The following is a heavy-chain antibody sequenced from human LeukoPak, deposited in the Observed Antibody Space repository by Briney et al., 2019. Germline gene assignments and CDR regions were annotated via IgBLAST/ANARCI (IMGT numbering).Heavy chain of an antibody. Sequence: ASVKVSCKASGGTFSSYAISWVRQAPGQGLEWMGGVIPIFGTANYAQKFQGRVTITADESTSTAYMDLSSLRSEDTAVYYCARAQVTHDYNWFDPWGQGTLVTVSS. CDR2: VIPIFGTA. CDR1: GGTFSSYA. CDR3: ARAQVTHDYNWFDP. D-gene: IGHD4-23*01. J-gene: IGHJ5*02. V-gene: IGHV1-69*01.